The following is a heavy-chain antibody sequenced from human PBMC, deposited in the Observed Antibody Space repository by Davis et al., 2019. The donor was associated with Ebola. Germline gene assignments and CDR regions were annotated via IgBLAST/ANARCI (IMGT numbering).Heavy chain of an antibody. D-gene: IGHD3-3*01. Sequence: GESLKISCQASGYMFSDFWIAWVRQMPGKGLELMGVMFPGDSDTKYNPVFQGRVTISVDKSSSTAYLRWNSLKASDTAMYFCARRKSVSDFFSGYHRYYLHEWGQGTRVTVSS. CDR2: MFPGDSDT. V-gene: IGHV5-51*01. J-gene: IGHJ4*01. CDR1: GYMFSDFW. CDR3: ARRKSVSDFFSGYHRYYLHE.